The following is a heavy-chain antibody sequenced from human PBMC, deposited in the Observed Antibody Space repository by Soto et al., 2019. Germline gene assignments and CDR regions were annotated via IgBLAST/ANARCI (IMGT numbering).Heavy chain of an antibody. CDR1: GFTFDRTT. CDR2: INGGGDSA. Sequence: EVQLVQSGGVVVQPGGSLRLSCTASGFTFDRTTMHWARQAPGKGLEWVSFINGGGDSAYYADSVMGRFTMSRENRKNSLYLQMNSLRIEDTAVYYCIKDRDWSFEYWGQGTPVTVSS. J-gene: IGHJ4*02. V-gene: IGHV3-43*01. CDR3: IKDRDWSFEY. D-gene: IGHD3-9*01.